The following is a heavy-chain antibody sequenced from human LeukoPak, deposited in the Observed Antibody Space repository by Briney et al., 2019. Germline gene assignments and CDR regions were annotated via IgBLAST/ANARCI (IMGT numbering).Heavy chain of an antibody. CDR3: ARDVRAWFGELFSYYFDY. J-gene: IGHJ4*02. D-gene: IGHD3-10*01. V-gene: IGHV3-33*01. CDR2: IWYDGSNK. Sequence: GGSLRLSCAASGFXFSTYGMHWVRQAPGKGLEWVAVIWYDGSNKYYADSVKGRFTISRDNSNNMLFLEMNSLRAEDTAVYYCARDVRAWFGELFSYYFDYWGQGTLDTVSS. CDR1: GFXFSTYG.